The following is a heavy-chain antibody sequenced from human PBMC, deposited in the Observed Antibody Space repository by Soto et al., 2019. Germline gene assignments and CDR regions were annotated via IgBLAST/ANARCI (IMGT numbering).Heavy chain of an antibody. CDR1: GGSISSYY. CDR3: ARAGGPEYYYYYMDV. V-gene: IGHV4-59*01. D-gene: IGHD1-26*01. J-gene: IGHJ6*03. Sequence: ETLSLTCTVSGGSISSYYWSWIRQPPGKGLEWIGYIYYSGSTNYNPSLKSRVTISVDTSKNQFSLKLSSVTAADTAVYYCARAGGPEYYYYYMDVWGKGTTVTVSS. CDR2: IYYSGST.